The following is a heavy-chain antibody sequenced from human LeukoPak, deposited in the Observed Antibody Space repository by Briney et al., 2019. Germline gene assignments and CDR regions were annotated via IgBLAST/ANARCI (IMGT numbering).Heavy chain of an antibody. Sequence: SGTLSLTCAVSGGSISSSNWWSWVRQPPGKGLEWIGEINHSGSTNYNPSLKSRVTISVDTSKNQFSLKLSSVTAADTAVYYCARNIVPDYWGQGTLVTVSS. CDR1: GGSISSSNW. J-gene: IGHJ4*02. CDR3: ARNIVPDY. V-gene: IGHV4-4*02. CDR2: INHSGST. D-gene: IGHD2-21*01.